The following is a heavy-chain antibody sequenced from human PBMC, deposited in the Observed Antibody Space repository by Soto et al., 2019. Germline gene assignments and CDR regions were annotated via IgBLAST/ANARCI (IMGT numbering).Heavy chain of an antibody. CDR3: AKGISLGELSAPDH. CDR1: GFTFDDFA. V-gene: IGHV3-9*01. Sequence: GGSLRLSCVASGFTFDDFAMHWVRQAPGKGLEWVSGMSWNRGSIVYADSVKGRFTISRDNAKNSLYLQMNSLRPKDTALYYCAKGISLGELSAPDHWGQGTLVTVSS. CDR2: MSWNRGSI. J-gene: IGHJ4*02. D-gene: IGHD3-16*02.